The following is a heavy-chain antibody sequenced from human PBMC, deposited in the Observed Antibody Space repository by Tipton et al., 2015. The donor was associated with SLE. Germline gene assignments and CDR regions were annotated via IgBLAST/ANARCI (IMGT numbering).Heavy chain of an antibody. J-gene: IGHJ5*02. D-gene: IGHD2-8*01. Sequence: TLSLTCSVSGGTFSGYHWTWIRQPPGKGLEWIGESSHRGGTNYSPSLKSRVTISEDASKTQFSLKLTSVTAADTAVYYCAGLMVYAIAPSGWFDPWGQGTLVTVSS. CDR3: AGLMVYAIAPSGWFDP. CDR2: SSHRGGT. CDR1: GGTFSGYH. V-gene: IGHV4-34*08.